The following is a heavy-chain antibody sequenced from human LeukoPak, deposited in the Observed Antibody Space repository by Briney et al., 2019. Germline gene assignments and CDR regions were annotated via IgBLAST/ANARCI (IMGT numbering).Heavy chain of an antibody. CDR3: GQVPAARGYNWFDP. CDR2: INARGDT. D-gene: IGHD2-2*01. CDR1: GWSFNDFY. V-gene: IGHV4-34*01. J-gene: IGHJ5*02. Sequence: SETLSLTCAVSGWSFNDFYWNWIRQPPGKGLEWIGEINARGDTNYNPSLKSRVAISVDSSKNQFSLTLTSMIAADTASCARGQVPAARGYNWFDPRGQGTLVTVSS.